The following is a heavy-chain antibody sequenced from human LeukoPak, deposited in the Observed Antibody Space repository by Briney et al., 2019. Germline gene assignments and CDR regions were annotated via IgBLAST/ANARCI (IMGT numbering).Heavy chain of an antibody. Sequence: GGSLRLSCAASGFTFSSYEMNWVRQAPGKGLEWVSYISSSGSTIYYADSVKGRFTISRDNSKNTLYLQMNSLRAEDTAVYYCAKANMGANWYFDLWGRGTLVTVSS. J-gene: IGHJ2*01. D-gene: IGHD1-26*01. V-gene: IGHV3-48*03. CDR1: GFTFSSYE. CDR3: AKANMGANWYFDL. CDR2: ISSSGSTI.